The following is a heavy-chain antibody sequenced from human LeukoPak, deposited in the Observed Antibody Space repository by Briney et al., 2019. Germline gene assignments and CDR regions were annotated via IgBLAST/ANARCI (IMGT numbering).Heavy chain of an antibody. D-gene: IGHD6-13*01. CDR2: ISYDGSNK. Sequence: SGGGVVQPGRSLRLSCAASGFTFSSYGMHWVRQAPGKGLEWVAVISYDGSNKYYADSVKGRFTISRDNSKNTLYLQMNSLRVEDTAVYYCAKVYSSSWYLGAFDIWGQGTMVTVSS. CDR3: AKVYSSSWYLGAFDI. CDR1: GFTFSSYG. J-gene: IGHJ3*02. V-gene: IGHV3-30*18.